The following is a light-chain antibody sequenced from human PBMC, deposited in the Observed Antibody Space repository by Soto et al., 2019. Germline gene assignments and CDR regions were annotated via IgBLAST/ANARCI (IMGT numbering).Light chain of an antibody. J-gene: IGLJ2*01. Sequence: QSVLTQPPSVSGAPGQRVTISCTGSSSNIGAGYDVHWYQQLPGTAPKLLIYGNSNRPSGVPDRFSGSKSGTSASLAITGLQAEDEADYYCQSYDSSLSGSALGGGTKVTVL. CDR2: GNS. CDR3: QSYDSSLSGSA. CDR1: SSNIGAGYD. V-gene: IGLV1-40*01.